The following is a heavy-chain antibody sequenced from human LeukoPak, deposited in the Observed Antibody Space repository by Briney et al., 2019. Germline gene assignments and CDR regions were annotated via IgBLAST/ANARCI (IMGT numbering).Heavy chain of an antibody. V-gene: IGHV3-48*03. D-gene: IGHD3-9*01. Sequence: GGSLRLACAASGFTFSSHGMNWVRQAPGKGLEWVSYISSSGSTIYYADSVKGRFTISRDNAKNSLYLQMNSLRAEDTAVYYCARQRGDILTGYYMPRGFDYWGQGTLVTVSS. CDR2: ISSSGSTI. J-gene: IGHJ4*02. CDR1: GFTFSSHG. CDR3: ARQRGDILTGYYMPRGFDY.